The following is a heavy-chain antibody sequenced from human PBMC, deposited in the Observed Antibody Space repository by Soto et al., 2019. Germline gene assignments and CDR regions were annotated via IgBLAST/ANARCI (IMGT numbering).Heavy chain of an antibody. CDR1: GGTFSSYA. V-gene: IGHV1-69*12. D-gene: IGHD6-19*01. CDR2: IIPIFGTA. J-gene: IGHJ5*02. CDR3: ARGGIAVAGTIWFDP. Sequence: QVQLVQSGAEVKKPGSSVKVSCKASGGTFSSYAISWVRQAPGQGLEWMGGIIPIFGTANYAQKFQGRVTITADESKSTAYMELSSLRSEDTAVYYCARGGIAVAGTIWFDPWGKGTLVTVSS.